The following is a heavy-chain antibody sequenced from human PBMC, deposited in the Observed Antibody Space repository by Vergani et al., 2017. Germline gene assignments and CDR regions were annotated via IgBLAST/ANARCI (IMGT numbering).Heavy chain of an antibody. CDR3: AVEIYDYGGSRDFDF. CDR1: GITFKNAW. CDR2: IRSKTYGATT. D-gene: IGHD4-23*01. V-gene: IGHV3-49*02. Sequence: EVQVVETGGGLIKPGGSLRLSCVVSGITFKNAWINWVRQAPGKGLEWIGFIRSKTYGATTEYAASVRGRFTISRDDSKSIAYLQMSSLKKEDTAVYRCAVEIYDYGGSRDFDFWGQGTLVVVSS. J-gene: IGHJ4*02.